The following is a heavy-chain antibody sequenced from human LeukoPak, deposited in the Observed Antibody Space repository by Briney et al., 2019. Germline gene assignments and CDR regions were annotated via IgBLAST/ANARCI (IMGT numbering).Heavy chain of an antibody. D-gene: IGHD3-9*01. Sequence: SVKVSCKASGGTFISYAISWVRQAPGQGLEWMGGIIPIFGTANYAQKFQGRVTITADESTSTAYMELSSLRSEDTAVYYCARVDFDWLPFDYWGQGTLVTVSS. CDR2: IIPIFGTA. V-gene: IGHV1-69*13. CDR3: ARVDFDWLPFDY. J-gene: IGHJ4*02. CDR1: GGTFISYA.